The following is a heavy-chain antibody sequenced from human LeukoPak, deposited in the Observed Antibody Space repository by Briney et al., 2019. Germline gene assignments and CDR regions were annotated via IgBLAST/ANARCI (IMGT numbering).Heavy chain of an antibody. CDR2: IYHSGST. V-gene: IGHV4-38-2*02. Sequence: SETLSLTCAVSDYSISSGYYWGWIRQPPGKGLEWIGSIYHSGSTYYNPSLKSRVTISVDTSKNQLSLKLSSVTAADTAVYYRAREPSRGFGELSLPFDYWGQGTLVTVSS. J-gene: IGHJ4*02. CDR1: DYSISSGYY. CDR3: AREPSRGFGELSLPFDY. D-gene: IGHD3-10*01.